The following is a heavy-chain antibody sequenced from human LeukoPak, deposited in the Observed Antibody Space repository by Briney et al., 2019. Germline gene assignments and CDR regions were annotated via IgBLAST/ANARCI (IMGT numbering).Heavy chain of an antibody. Sequence: SETLSLTCAVYGGSFSGYYGSWIRQPPGKGLEWIGEINHSGGTNYNPSLKRRVSISVDTSKNQYSLKLSAVTAADTAVYYCARGRDWYSYGSGSYYTALDIWGQGTMVTVSS. CDR1: GGSFSGYY. V-gene: IGHV4-34*01. J-gene: IGHJ3*02. CDR3: ARGRDWYSYGSGSYYTALDI. CDR2: INHSGGT. D-gene: IGHD3-10*01.